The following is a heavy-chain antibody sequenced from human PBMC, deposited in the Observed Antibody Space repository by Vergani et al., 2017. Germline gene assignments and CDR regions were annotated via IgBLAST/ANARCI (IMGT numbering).Heavy chain of an antibody. Sequence: QVQLQESGPGLVKPSETLSLTCTVSGGSISSYYWSWIRQPAGKGLEWIGRIYMNENTNYNPSLKSRVAVSVDTSKNQFSLKLTSVTAADTAIYYCARMTHCSGTTCPGAFDLWGQGTMVTVSA. CDR3: ARMTHCSGTTCPGAFDL. V-gene: IGHV4-4*07. J-gene: IGHJ3*01. D-gene: IGHD2-2*01. CDR2: IYMNENT. CDR1: GGSISSYY.